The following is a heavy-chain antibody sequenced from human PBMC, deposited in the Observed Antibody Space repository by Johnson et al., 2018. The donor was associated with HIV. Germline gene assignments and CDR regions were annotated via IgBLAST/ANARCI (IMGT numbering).Heavy chain of an antibody. CDR1: GFTFDDYA. CDR3: ARLKSGAFDI. Sequence: EVQLVESGGGLVQPGRSLRLSCAASGFTFDDYAMHWVRQAPGKGLEWVSGISLNSGTKGYADSGKGRFPISRDNAKNSLYLQINRLRAEDTALFYSARLKSGAFDIWGQGTMVTVSS. D-gene: IGHD5-24*01. V-gene: IGHV3-9*01. CDR2: ISLNSGTK. J-gene: IGHJ3*02.